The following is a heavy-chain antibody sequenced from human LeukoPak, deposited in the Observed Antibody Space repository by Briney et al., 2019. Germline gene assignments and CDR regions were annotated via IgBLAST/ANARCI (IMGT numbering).Heavy chain of an antibody. J-gene: IGHJ4*02. CDR1: GGSFSGYY. D-gene: IGHD2-15*01. V-gene: IGHV4-34*01. CDR3: ARRYCSGGTCYGTYYFDS. Sequence: SETLSLTCAVYGGSFSGYYWNWIRQSPGKGLEWIGEINQSGSTSYNPSLKSRVTISLDTSKSHFSLKLTSVTAADTAVYYCARRYCSGGTCYGTYYFDSWGQGILVTVSS. CDR2: INQSGST.